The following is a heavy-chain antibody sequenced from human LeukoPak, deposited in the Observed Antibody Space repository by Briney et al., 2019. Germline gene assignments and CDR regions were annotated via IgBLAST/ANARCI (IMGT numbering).Heavy chain of an antibody. Sequence: SQTLSLTCAISGDSVSSNSAAWHWIRQSPSRGLEWLGRTYYRSKWYNDYAVSVKSRVTINPDTSKNQFSLQLNSVTPEDTAVYYCARGDYYDSSGYHPGYFQHWGQGTLVTVSS. CDR1: GDSVSSNSAA. CDR2: TYYRSKWYN. J-gene: IGHJ1*01. CDR3: ARGDYYDSSGYHPGYFQH. D-gene: IGHD3-22*01. V-gene: IGHV6-1*01.